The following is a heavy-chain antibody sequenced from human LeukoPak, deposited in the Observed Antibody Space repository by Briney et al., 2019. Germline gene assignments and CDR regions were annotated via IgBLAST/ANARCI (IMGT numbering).Heavy chain of an antibody. CDR1: GFTFSSYG. J-gene: IGHJ4*02. CDR2: ISYDGSNK. D-gene: IGHD3-10*01. CDR3: ARVGKPNYYCSGSFGY. V-gene: IGHV3-30*03. Sequence: GGSLRLSCAASGFTFSSYGMHWVRQAPGKGLEWVAVISYDGSNKYYADSVKGRFTISRDNAKNSLYLQMNSLRAEDTAVYYWARVGKPNYYCSGSFGYWGQGTLVTVSS.